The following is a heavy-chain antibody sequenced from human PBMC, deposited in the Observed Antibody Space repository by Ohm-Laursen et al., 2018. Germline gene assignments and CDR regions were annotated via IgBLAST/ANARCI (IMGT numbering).Heavy chain of an antibody. CDR2: IYYSGST. D-gene: IGHD1-26*01. CDR3: ARDLVHGSYAHDAFDI. CDR1: GGSISSGGYY. Sequence: SQTLSLTCSVSGGSISSGGYYWSWIRQHPGKGLEWIGYIYYSGSTYYNPSLKSRVTISVDTSKNQFSLKLSSVTAADTAVYYCARDLVHGSYAHDAFDIWGQGAMVTVSS. V-gene: IGHV4-31*03. J-gene: IGHJ3*02.